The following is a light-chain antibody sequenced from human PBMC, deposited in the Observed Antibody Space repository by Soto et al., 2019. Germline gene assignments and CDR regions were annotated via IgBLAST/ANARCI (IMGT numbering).Light chain of an antibody. CDR3: QQYNSYSWT. Sequence: IQMTQSPSTLSASVGGRVAVTCRAIQSISSWLAWYQQKPGKAPKLLIYKASSLESGVPSRFSGSGSGTEFTLTISSLQPDDFATYYCQQYNSYSWTFGQGTKVDIK. CDR2: KAS. V-gene: IGKV1-5*03. J-gene: IGKJ1*01. CDR1: QSISSW.